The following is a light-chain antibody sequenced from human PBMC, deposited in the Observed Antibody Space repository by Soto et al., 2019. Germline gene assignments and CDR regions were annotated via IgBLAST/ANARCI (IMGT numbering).Light chain of an antibody. CDR3: SSYTSSSTL. V-gene: IGLV2-14*01. J-gene: IGLJ2*01. CDR2: DVS. CDR1: SSDVGGYNY. Sequence: QSALTQPASVSGSPGQSITISCTRTSSDVGGYNYVSWYQQHPGKAPKLMIYDVSNRPSGVSNRFSGSKSGNTASLTISGLQAEDEAYYYCSSYTSSSTLIGGGTKLTVL.